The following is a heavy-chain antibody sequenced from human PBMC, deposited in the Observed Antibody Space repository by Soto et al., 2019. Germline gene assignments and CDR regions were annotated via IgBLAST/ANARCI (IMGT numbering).Heavy chain of an antibody. D-gene: IGHD2-2*01. J-gene: IGHJ6*02. CDR2: IYYSGST. CDR1: GGSISSYY. V-gene: IGHV4-59*01. Sequence: SETLSLTCTVSGGSISSYYWSWIRQPPGKGLEWIGYIYYSGSTNYNPSLKSRVTISVDTSKNQFSLKLSSVTAADTAVYYCARNKLGYCSSTSCYHYYYGMDVWGQGTTVTVSS. CDR3: ARNKLGYCSSTSCYHYYYGMDV.